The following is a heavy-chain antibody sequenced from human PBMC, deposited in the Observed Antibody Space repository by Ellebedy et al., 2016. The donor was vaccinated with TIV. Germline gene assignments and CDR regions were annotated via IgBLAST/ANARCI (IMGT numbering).Heavy chain of an antibody. Sequence: PGGSLRLSCAASGFTFSSYGMHWVRQAPGKGLEWVAVISYDGSNKYYADSVKGRFTISRDNSKNTLYLQMNSLRAEDTAVYYCAKDTHPYSSGWYVFGYWGQGTLVTVSS. CDR2: ISYDGSNK. V-gene: IGHV3-30*18. D-gene: IGHD6-19*01. CDR1: GFTFSSYG. CDR3: AKDTHPYSSGWYVFGY. J-gene: IGHJ4*02.